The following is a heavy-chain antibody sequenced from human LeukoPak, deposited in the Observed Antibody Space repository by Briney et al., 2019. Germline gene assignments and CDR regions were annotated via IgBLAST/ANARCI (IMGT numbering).Heavy chain of an antibody. CDR1: GYTFTSYY. Sequence: ASVKVSCKASGYTFTSYYMHWGRQAPGQGLEWMGIFNPSGGSTSYAQKFQARVTMTRSIATSTVYMELSSLRSGDTAASYCTRSFLEADALDIWGQGTMVTVSS. V-gene: IGHV1-46*01. CDR2: FNPSGGST. CDR3: TRSFLEADALDI. J-gene: IGHJ3*02. D-gene: IGHD3-3*01.